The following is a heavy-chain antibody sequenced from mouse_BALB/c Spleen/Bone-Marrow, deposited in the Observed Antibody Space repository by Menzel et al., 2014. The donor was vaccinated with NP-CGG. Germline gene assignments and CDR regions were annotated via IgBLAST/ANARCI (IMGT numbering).Heavy chain of an antibody. Sequence: VKLMESGPGLVQPSQSLSITCTVSGFSLTTYGIHWVRQSPGKGLEWLGVIWRGGNTDYNAAFMSRPSLTKANSKVPVFFKINSWQADDTAIYDCDSTGAWTMDYWGQGTSVTVSS. J-gene: IGHJ4*01. V-gene: IGHV2-5*01. CDR1: GFSLTTYG. CDR2: IWRGGNT. D-gene: IGHD4-1*02. CDR3: DSTGAWTMDY.